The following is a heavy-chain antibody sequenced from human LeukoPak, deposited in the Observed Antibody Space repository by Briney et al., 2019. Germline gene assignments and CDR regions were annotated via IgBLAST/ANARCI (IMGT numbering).Heavy chain of an antibody. CDR2: INHSGST. CDR3: ARARDSSGWYSLAVDY. Sequence: SETLSLTCAVYGGSFSGYYWSWIRQPPVKGLEWIGEINHSGSTNYNPSLKSRVTISVDTSKNQFSLKLSSVTAADTAVYYCARARDSSGWYSLAVDYWGQGTLVTVSS. J-gene: IGHJ4*02. CDR1: GGSFSGYY. D-gene: IGHD6-19*01. V-gene: IGHV4-34*01.